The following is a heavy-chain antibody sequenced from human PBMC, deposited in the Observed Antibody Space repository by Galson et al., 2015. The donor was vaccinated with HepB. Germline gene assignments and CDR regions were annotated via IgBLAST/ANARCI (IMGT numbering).Heavy chain of an antibody. D-gene: IGHD2-2*01. J-gene: IGHJ3*02. CDR1: DYTFTSYG. CDR3: ARRGIYCSSTSCYDDAFDT. V-gene: IGHV1-18*01. CDR2: ISPYNGNT. Sequence: SVKVSCKASDYTFTSYGISWVRQAPGQGLEWMGWISPYNGNTNYTQKLQGRVTMTTDTSTSTAYMELRSLRSDDTAVYYCARRGIYCSSTSCYDDAFDTWGQGTMVTVSS.